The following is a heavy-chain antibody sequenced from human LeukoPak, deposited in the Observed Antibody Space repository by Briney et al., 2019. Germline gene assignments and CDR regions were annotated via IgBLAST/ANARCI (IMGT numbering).Heavy chain of an antibody. J-gene: IGHJ4*02. V-gene: IGHV3-48*03. CDR2: ISSSGSTI. D-gene: IGHD6-13*01. CDR1: GFTFSSYE. Sequence: GSLRLSCAASGFTFSSYEMNWVRQAPGKGLEWVSYISSSGSTIYYADSVKGRFTISRDNAKNSLYLQMNSLRAEDTALYHCARGLHSSSCPDYWGQGTLVTVSS. CDR3: ARGLHSSSCPDY.